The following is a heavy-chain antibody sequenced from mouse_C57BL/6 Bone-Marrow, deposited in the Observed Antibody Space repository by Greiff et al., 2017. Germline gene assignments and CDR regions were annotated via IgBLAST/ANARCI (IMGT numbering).Heavy chain of an antibody. D-gene: IGHD1-1*01. J-gene: IGHJ1*03. Sequence: EVQLQQSGPGMVKPSQSLSLTCTVPGYSITSGYDWHWIRHFPGNKLEWMGYISYSGSTNYNPSLKSRISITHDTSKNHFFLRLNSVTTEDTATYYCARESYYYGSSYGWYFDVWGTGTTVTVSA. CDR2: ISYSGST. CDR1: GYSITSGYD. CDR3: ARESYYYGSSYGWYFDV. V-gene: IGHV3-1*01.